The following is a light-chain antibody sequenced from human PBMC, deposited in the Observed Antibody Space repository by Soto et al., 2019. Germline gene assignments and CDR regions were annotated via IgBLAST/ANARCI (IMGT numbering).Light chain of an antibody. CDR1: SSNIGAGYD. J-gene: IGLJ1*01. CDR3: QSYASSLSCYV. Sequence: QSVLTQPPSVSGAPGQRVTISCTGSSSNIGAGYDVPWYQQLPGTAPKLLIYGNSNRPSGVPDRFSGSKSGTSASLAITGLQAEDEADYYCQSYASSLSCYVFGTGTKVTVL. V-gene: IGLV1-40*01. CDR2: GNS.